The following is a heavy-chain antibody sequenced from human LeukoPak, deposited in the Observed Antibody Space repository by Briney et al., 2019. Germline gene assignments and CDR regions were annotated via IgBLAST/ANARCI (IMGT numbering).Heavy chain of an antibody. D-gene: IGHD3-16*01. J-gene: IGHJ5*02. CDR2: ISSSSGYI. CDR3: ARGGAENWFDP. V-gene: IGHV3-21*01. Sequence: PGGSLRLSCAASGFTFSSYSMNWVRQAPGKGLEWVSSISSSSGYIYYADSVKGRFTISRDNAKNSLYLQMNSLRAEDTAVYYCARGGAENWFDPWGQGTLVTVSS. CDR1: GFTFSSYS.